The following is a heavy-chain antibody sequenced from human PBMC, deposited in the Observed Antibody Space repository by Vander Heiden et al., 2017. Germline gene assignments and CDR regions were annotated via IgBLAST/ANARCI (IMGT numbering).Heavy chain of an antibody. Sequence: EVQLVQSGGGLVKPGGSLRLSCAASGFSFSGYSMSWVRQAPGKGLEWVASISSSSSYIYYADSVKGRFTISRDNAKNSLYLQMNSLRAEDTAVYYCARGGRSGYEVYYFDYWGQGTLVTVSS. CDR1: GFSFSGYS. CDR3: ARGGRSGYEVYYFDY. V-gene: IGHV3-21*01. D-gene: IGHD5-12*01. CDR2: ISSSSSYI. J-gene: IGHJ4*02.